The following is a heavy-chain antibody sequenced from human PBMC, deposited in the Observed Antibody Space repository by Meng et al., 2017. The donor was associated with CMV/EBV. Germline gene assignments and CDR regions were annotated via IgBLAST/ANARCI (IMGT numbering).Heavy chain of an antibody. V-gene: IGHV4-59*01. CDR2: IYYGGST. CDR3: ARDGSSSGYWFDP. CDR1: GGSISSYY. Sequence: SETLSLTCTVSGGSISSYYWSWIRQPPGKGLEWIGYIYYGGSTNYNPSLKSRVTISVDTSKNQFSLKLSSVTAADTAVYYCARDGSSSGYWFDPWGQGTLVTVSS. J-gene: IGHJ5*02. D-gene: IGHD3-22*01.